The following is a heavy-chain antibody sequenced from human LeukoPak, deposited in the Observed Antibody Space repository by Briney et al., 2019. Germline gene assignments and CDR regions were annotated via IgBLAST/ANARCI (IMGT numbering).Heavy chain of an antibody. J-gene: IGHJ4*02. Sequence: GGSLRLSCAASGFTFSSYWMNWVRQAPGKGLEWVSYISSSSSTIYYADSVKGRFTISRDNAKNSLYLQMNSLRAEDTAVYYCARRKNYDFWGQGTLVTVSS. CDR2: ISSSSSTI. CDR3: ARRKNYDF. D-gene: IGHD3-3*01. CDR1: GFTFSSYW. V-gene: IGHV3-48*01.